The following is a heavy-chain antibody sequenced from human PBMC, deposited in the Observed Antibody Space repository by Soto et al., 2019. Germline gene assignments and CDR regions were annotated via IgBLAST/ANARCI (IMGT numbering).Heavy chain of an antibody. CDR3: ARDRASRFLEWLLADAFDI. J-gene: IGHJ3*02. CDR1: GGSISSGGYY. V-gene: IGHV4-31*03. CDR2: IYYSGST. D-gene: IGHD3-3*01. Sequence: ASETLSLTCTVSGGSISSGGYYWSWIRQHPGKGLEWIGYIYYSGSTYYNPSLKSRVTISVDTSKNQFSLKLSSVTAADTAVYYCARDRASRFLEWLLADAFDIWGQGTMVTVSS.